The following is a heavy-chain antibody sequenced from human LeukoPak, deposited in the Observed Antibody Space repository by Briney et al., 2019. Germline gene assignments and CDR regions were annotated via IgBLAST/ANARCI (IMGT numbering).Heavy chain of an antibody. CDR3: VSFYETY. Sequence: GGSLRLSCAASGFTVSTTYMSWVRQAPGKGLEWVSLIYVDGRTYYADSVKGRFTISRDNSKNTVYLQMNSLRAEDTAVYYCVSFYETYWGRGTLVTVSS. J-gene: IGHJ4*02. CDR2: IYVDGRT. CDR1: GFTVSTTY. V-gene: IGHV3-53*01. D-gene: IGHD2/OR15-2a*01.